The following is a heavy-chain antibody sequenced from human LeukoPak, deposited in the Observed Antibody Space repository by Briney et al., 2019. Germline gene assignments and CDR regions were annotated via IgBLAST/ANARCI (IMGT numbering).Heavy chain of an antibody. CDR1: GGSFSGYY. V-gene: IGHV4-34*01. D-gene: IGHD2-15*01. CDR3: ETSSSATIDYFYDYIDV. CDR2: INHSGNT. Sequence: SETLSLTCSVNGGSFSGYYWSWIRQPPGKGLEWIGEINHSGNTNYNPSLKSRVTTSGDTSKNQFSLKLSSVTAADTAVYYCETSSSATIDYFYDYIDVWGKGTTVTVSS. J-gene: IGHJ6*03.